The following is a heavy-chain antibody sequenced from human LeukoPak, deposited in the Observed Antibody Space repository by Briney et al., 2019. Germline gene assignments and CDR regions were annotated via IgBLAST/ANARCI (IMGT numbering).Heavy chain of an antibody. J-gene: IGHJ6*03. Sequence: GGSLRLSCAASEVAFSRYAMSWVRQAPGKGLEWVSTISGSGNSTYYADSVMGRFSVSRDNSNDTMFLQLNSLRAEDTAVYYCAKMARSSRYYYFFMDVWGKGTAVTVSS. CDR1: EVAFSRYA. V-gene: IGHV3-23*01. D-gene: IGHD3-16*02. CDR2: ISGSGNST. CDR3: AKMARSSRYYYFFMDV.